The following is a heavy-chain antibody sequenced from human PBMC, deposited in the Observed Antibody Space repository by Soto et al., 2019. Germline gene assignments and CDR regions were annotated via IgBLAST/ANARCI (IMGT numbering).Heavy chain of an antibody. CDR3: AKDIYSYGSGSYIDY. V-gene: IGHV3-9*01. Sequence: DVQLVESGGGLVQPGRSLRLSCAASGFTFDDYAMHWVRQAPGKGLEWVSGISWNSGSIGYADSVKGRFTISRDNAKNSLYLQMNSLRAEDTALYYCAKDIYSYGSGSYIDYWGQGTLVTVSS. J-gene: IGHJ4*02. CDR1: GFTFDDYA. CDR2: ISWNSGSI. D-gene: IGHD3-10*01.